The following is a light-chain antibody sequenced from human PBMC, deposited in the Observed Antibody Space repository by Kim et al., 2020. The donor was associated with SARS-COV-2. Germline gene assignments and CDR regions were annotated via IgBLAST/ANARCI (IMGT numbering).Light chain of an antibody. V-gene: IGKV3-20*01. CDR2: AAT. CDR1: QGVNSNY. Sequence: SPGTSAPPSWRASQGVNSNYLACHQQKPGAAPRLLIYAATSRTTGIPERFSGSWSGKDFIITISRLEAEVLAVYYCQQYGRSPITFGQGTKVDIK. CDR3: QQYGRSPIT. J-gene: IGKJ1*01.